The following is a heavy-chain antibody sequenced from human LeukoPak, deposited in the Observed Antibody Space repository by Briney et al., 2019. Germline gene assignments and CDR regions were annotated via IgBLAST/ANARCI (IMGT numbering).Heavy chain of an antibody. CDR2: INPNSGGT. V-gene: IGHV1-2*02. Sequence: VASVKLSCKASGYTFTGYYMHWVRQTPGQGLEWMGWINPNSGGTNYAQKFQGRVTMTRDTSISTAYMELSRLRSDDTAVYYCARVRRATYNWFDPWGQGTLVTVSS. CDR1: GYTFTGYY. J-gene: IGHJ5*02. CDR3: ARVRRATYNWFDP.